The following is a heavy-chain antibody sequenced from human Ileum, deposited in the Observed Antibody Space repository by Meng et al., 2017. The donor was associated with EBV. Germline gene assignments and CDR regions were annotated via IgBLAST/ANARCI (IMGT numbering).Heavy chain of an antibody. J-gene: IGHJ5*02. CDR2: MYDSENA. CDR3: AYYFVGRGGPGS. Sequence: QVPLQEAGPGLVTPSETLSLTCSVSGGSVSSNDSHWSWIRQHPGKGLEWIGCMYDSENAKYNPSLNSRVTISIDTTRNHFVLKLTSVTAADTAVYYCAYYFVGRGGPGSWGQGTLVTVSS. V-gene: IGHV4-61*03. CDR1: GGSVSSNDSH. D-gene: IGHD3-9*01.